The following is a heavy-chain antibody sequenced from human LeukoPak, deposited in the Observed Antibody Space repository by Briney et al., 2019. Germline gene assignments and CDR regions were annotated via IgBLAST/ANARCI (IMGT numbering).Heavy chain of an antibody. D-gene: IGHD3-10*01. CDR1: GYSISSGYY. V-gene: IGHV4-38-2*02. J-gene: IGHJ4*02. CDR2: IYHSGST. CDR3: ARDRSRGIRDTMVRGTC. Sequence: SETLSLTCTVSGYSISSGYYWGWIRQPPGKGLEWIGSIYHSGSTYYNPSLKSRVTISVDTSKNQFSLKLSSVTAADTAVYYCARDRSRGIRDTMVRGTCWGQGTLVTVSS.